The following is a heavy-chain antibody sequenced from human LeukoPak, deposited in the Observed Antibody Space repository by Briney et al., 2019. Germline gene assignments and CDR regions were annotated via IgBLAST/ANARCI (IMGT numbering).Heavy chain of an antibody. CDR1: GFTVSSHY. V-gene: IGHV3-53*01. CDR2: IYSGGST. D-gene: IGHD3-3*01. J-gene: IGHJ4*02. Sequence: GGSLRLSCAASGFTVSSHYMSWVRQAPGKGLEWVSVIYSGGSTYYADSVKGRFTISRDNSKNTLYLQMNSLRAEDTAVYYCARESRGIFGVVFDYWGQGTLVTVSS. CDR3: ARESRGIFGVVFDY.